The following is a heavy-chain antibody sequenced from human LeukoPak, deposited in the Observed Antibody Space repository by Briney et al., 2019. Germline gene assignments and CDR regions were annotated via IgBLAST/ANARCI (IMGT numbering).Heavy chain of an antibody. CDR1: GFTFSSYW. CDR2: IKQDGSEK. D-gene: IGHD2-21*02. Sequence: GGSLRLSCAASGFTFSSYWMSWVRQAPGKGLEWVANIKQDGSEKYYVDSVKGRFTISRDNAKNSLYLQMNSLRAEDTAVYYCARDFSVVVTAIGAFDIWGQGTMVTVSS. CDR3: ARDFSVVVTAIGAFDI. J-gene: IGHJ3*02. V-gene: IGHV3-7*01.